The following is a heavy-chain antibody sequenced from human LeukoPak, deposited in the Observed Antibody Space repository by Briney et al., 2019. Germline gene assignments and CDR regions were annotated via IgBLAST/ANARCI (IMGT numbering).Heavy chain of an antibody. CDR3: ARGRAAGKKDDFDY. D-gene: IGHD6-13*01. CDR2: MNPNSGNT. CDR1: GYTFTSYD. Sequence: ASVKLSCKASGYTFTSYDINWVRQATGQGLEWMGWMNPNSGNTSYAQKFQGRVTITRNTSISTAYMELSSLRSEDTAVYYCARGRAAGKKDDFDYWGQGTLVTVSS. J-gene: IGHJ4*02. V-gene: IGHV1-8*03.